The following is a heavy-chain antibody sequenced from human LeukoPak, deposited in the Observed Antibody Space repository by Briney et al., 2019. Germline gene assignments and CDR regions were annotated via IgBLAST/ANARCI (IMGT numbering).Heavy chain of an antibody. V-gene: IGHV3-30*18. CDR1: GFIFTTYA. D-gene: IGHD6-19*01. J-gene: IGHJ6*02. CDR2: ISYDGSNK. CDR3: AKGSSGWYPGALDI. Sequence: GGSLRLSCSASGFIFTTYAMHWVRQAPGKGLEWAAIISYDGSNKYYVDSVKGRFTISRDNSKNTLYLQMNSLRVEDSAVYYCAKGSSGWYPGALDIWGQGTTVTVSS.